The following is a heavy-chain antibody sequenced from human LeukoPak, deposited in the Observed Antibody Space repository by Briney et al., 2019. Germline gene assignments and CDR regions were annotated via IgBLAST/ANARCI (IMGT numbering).Heavy chain of an antibody. Sequence: ASVKVSCKASGYTFTGYYMHWVRQAPGQGLEWMGWINPNSGGTNYAQKFQGRVTMTRDTSITTAYMELSRLRSEDTAVYYCARGSLLYGGNSGVDYWGQGTLVTVSS. D-gene: IGHD4-23*01. CDR3: ARGSLLYGGNSGVDY. CDR1: GYTFTGYY. J-gene: IGHJ4*02. V-gene: IGHV1-2*02. CDR2: INPNSGGT.